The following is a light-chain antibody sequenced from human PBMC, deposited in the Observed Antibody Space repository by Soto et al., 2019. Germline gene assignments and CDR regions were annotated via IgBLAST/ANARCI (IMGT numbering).Light chain of an antibody. J-gene: IGKJ1*01. CDR2: AAS. CDR1: QGIGNA. Sequence: IQMTQSPSSLSASGGDRVSISRPASQGIGNALAWYQQKPGNVPKLLIYAASTLQSGVPSRFSGSGSGTDFTLTISSLQPEDVATYYCQKYNSARTFGQGTKV. CDR3: QKYNSART. V-gene: IGKV1-27*01.